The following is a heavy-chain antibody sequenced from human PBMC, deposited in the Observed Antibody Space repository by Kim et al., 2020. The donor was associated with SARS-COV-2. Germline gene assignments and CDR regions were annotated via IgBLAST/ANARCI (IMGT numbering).Heavy chain of an antibody. Sequence: SQTLSLTCAISGDSVSSNSAAWNWIRQSPSRGLEWLGRTYYRSKWYNDYVVSVKSRITINPDTSKNQFSLQLNSVTPEDTAVYYCAREDLGRYFDWLFQKIHDYYGMDVWGQGTTVTVSS. V-gene: IGHV6-1*01. CDR3: AREDLGRYFDWLFQKIHDYYGMDV. CDR1: GDSVSSNSAA. J-gene: IGHJ6*02. D-gene: IGHD3-9*01. CDR2: TYYRSKWYN.